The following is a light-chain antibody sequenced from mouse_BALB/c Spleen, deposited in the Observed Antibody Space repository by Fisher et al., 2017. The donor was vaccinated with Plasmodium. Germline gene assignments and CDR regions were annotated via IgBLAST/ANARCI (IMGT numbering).Light chain of an antibody. CDR3: LQYGEFPPT. CDR2: RAN. J-gene: IGKJ1*01. V-gene: IGKV14-111*01. Sequence: DIVLTQSPSSMYASLGERITITCKASQDINSYLSWFQQKPGKSPKTLIYRANRLVDGVPSRFSGSGSGQDYSLTISSLEYEDMEIYYCLQYGEFPPTFGGGTTLEIK. CDR1: QDINSY.